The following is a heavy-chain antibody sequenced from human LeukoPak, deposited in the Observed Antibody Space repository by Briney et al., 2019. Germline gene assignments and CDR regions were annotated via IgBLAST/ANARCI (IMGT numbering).Heavy chain of an antibody. V-gene: IGHV3-23*01. CDR3: AKATRDNYDFWSGYYDY. CDR1: GFTFSSYA. CDR2: ISGSGGST. J-gene: IGHJ4*02. D-gene: IGHD3-3*01. Sequence: GGSLRLSCAASGFTFSSYAMSWVRQAPGKGLEWVSAISGSGGSTYYADSVKGRFTISRDNSKNTLYLQMNSLRAEDTAVYYCAKATRDNYDFWSGYYDYWGQGTLVTVSS.